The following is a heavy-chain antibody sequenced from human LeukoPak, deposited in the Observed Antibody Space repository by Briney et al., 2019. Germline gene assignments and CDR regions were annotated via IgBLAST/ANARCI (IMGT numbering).Heavy chain of an antibody. CDR1: GYTLTELS. CDR2: FDPEDGET. D-gene: IGHD4-17*01. V-gene: IGHV1-24*01. J-gene: IGHJ6*02. CDR3: ATELPLPGYGDYLQYYYYYGMDV. Sequence: ASVKVSCKVSGYTLTELSMHWVRQAPGKGLEWMGGFDPEDGETIYAQKLQGRVTMTEDTSTDTAYMELSSLRSEDTAVYYCATELPLPGYGDYLQYYYYYGMDVWGQGTTVTVSS.